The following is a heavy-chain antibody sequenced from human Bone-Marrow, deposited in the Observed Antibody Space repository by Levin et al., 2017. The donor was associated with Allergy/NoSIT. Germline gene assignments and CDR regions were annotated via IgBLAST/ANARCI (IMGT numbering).Heavy chain of an antibody. CDR3: ARGTGSQIYYRPYYPSYMDV. Sequence: SETLSLTCAVYGGSFSGYQWTWVRQAPGKGLEWLGEITHSGSTKYSPPLKGRVTLSVDTSKNQLSLRLDAVTAADTAVYFCARGTGSQIYYRPYYPSYMDVWGEGTTVTVSS. CDR1: GGSFSGYQ. CDR2: ITHSGST. J-gene: IGHJ6*03. D-gene: IGHD3-10*01. V-gene: IGHV4-34*01.